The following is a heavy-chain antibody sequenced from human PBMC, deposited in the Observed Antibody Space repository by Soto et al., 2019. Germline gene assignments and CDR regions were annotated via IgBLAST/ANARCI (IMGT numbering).Heavy chain of an antibody. CDR2: IYYSGST. CDR1: GGSISSSSYY. J-gene: IGHJ4*02. D-gene: IGHD1-26*01. Sequence: QLQLQESGPGLVKPSETLSLTCTVSGGSISSSSYYWGWIRQPPGKGLEWIGSIYYSGSTYYNPPPKSRVTISVDTSKNQFSLKLSSVTAADTAVYYCARFEWELYGVDYWGQGTLVTVSS. CDR3: ARFEWELYGVDY. V-gene: IGHV4-39*01.